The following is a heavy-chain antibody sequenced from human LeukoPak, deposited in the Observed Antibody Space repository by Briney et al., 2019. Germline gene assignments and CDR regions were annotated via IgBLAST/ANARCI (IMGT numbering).Heavy chain of an antibody. V-gene: IGHV4-4*07. CDR1: GCSISSYY. CDR2: IYTSGST. CDR3: ARDAYCSSTSCYFDY. Sequence: SETLSLTCTASGCSISSYYWSWIRQPAGKGLEWIGRIYTSGSTNYNPSFKSRVTMSVDTSKNKFSLKLSSVTAADTAVYYCARDAYCSSTSCYFDYWGQGTLVTVSS. J-gene: IGHJ4*02. D-gene: IGHD2-2*01.